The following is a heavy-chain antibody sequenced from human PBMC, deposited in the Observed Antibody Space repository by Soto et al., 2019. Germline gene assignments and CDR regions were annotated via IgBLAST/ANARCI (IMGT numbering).Heavy chain of an antibody. CDR2: ISGSGGST. V-gene: IGHV3-23*01. CDR1: GFTFSSYA. Sequence: EVQLLESGGGLVQPGGSLRLSCAASGFTFSSYAMSWVRQAPGKGLEWVSAISGSGGSTYYADSVKGRFTISRDNSKNTLYLQRNSLSAGDTAVYYCAKDSGSGGYRGGGGYFQHWGQGTLVTVSS. D-gene: IGHD3-16*02. CDR3: AKDSGSGGYRGGGGYFQH. J-gene: IGHJ1*01.